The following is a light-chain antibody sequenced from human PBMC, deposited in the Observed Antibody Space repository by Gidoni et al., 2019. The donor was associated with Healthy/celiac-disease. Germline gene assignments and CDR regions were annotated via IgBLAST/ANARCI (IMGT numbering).Light chain of an antibody. Sequence: DIVMTQSPDSLAVSPGERATINCKSSQSVLYSSNNKNYLAWYQQKPGQPPKLLIHWASTRESGVPDRFRGSGSGTDVTLTISSLQAEDVAVYYCQQYYSTPWTFGQGTKVEIK. J-gene: IGKJ1*01. V-gene: IGKV4-1*01. CDR1: QSVLYSSNNKNY. CDR2: WAS. CDR3: QQYYSTPWT.